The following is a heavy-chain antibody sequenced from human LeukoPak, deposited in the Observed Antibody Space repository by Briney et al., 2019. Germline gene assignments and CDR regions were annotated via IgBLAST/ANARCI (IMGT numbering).Heavy chain of an antibody. CDR1: GVTFSSYS. J-gene: IGHJ6*04. CDR3: SGYYGMDV. Sequence: PGGSLRLSCAASGVTFSSYSLNWVRQAQGKGMEWVSSISSSSNYIYYADSVKGRFTISRDNAKNSLYLQMNSLRAEDTAVYYCSGYYGMDVWGKGTTVTVSS. V-gene: IGHV3-21*01. CDR2: ISSSSNYI.